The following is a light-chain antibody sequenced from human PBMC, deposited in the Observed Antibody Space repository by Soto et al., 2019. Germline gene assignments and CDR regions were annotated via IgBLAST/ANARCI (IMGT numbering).Light chain of an antibody. CDR1: QSVSNNY. CDR3: QQYGTSPPLT. J-gene: IGKJ4*01. CDR2: GAS. Sequence: IVLMQSPGTLSLSPGERATLSCSASQSVSNNYVAWYQQKPGQAPRLLIAGASSRATGIPDRFSGSGSGTDFTLTISSLESEDFAVYYCQQYGTSPPLTFGGGTKVEIK. V-gene: IGKV3-20*01.